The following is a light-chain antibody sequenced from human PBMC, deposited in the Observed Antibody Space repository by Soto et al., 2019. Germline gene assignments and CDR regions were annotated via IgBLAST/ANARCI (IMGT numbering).Light chain of an antibody. V-gene: IGKV3-15*01. CDR3: QRYNDRPPIA. CDR1: QSVSSN. Sequence: VLTQCLATVSVCAVERKSVYCGGSQSVSSNLAWYQQKPGQAPRLVIFDASTMATGIPDRFTGIWSGRELTLSISSLQSADSAVYFCQRYNDRPPIAFGGGTKVDIK. CDR2: DAS. J-gene: IGKJ4*01.